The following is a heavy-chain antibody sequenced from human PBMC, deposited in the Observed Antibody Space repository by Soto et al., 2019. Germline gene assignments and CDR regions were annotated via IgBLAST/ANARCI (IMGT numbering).Heavy chain of an antibody. J-gene: IGHJ4*02. V-gene: IGHV1-2*02. CDR2: MRPDSGGA. CDR1: GYTFTGYY. Sequence: VASVKVSCKASGYTFTGYYLHWIRQAPGQGLQWMGWMRPDSGGANYAQKFQGRVSMTRDTSTSTFYMELSRLASDDTAVYYCARDPKEGVYEYGGQGTQVTVS. D-gene: IGHD3-16*01. CDR3: ARDPKEGVYEY.